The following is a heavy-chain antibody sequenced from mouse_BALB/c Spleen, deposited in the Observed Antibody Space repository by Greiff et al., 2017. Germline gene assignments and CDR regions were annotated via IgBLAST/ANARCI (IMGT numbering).Heavy chain of an antibody. CDR3: AHYDGYYDWYFDV. CDR1: GFTFSSYA. V-gene: IGHV5-6-5*01. J-gene: IGHJ1*01. CDR2: ISSGGST. Sequence: EVKLVESGGGLVKPGGSLKLSCAASGFTFSSYAMSWVRQTPEKRLEWVASISSGGSTYYPDSVKGRFTISRVNARNILYLQMSSLRSEDTAMYYCAHYDGYYDWYFDVWGAGTTVTVSS. D-gene: IGHD2-3*01.